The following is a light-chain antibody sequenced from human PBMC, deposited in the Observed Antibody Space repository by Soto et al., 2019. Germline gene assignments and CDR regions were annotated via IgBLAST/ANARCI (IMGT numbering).Light chain of an antibody. CDR3: QQNNNRPPWT. CDR2: DAS. J-gene: IGKJ5*01. CDR1: RSVSNY. Sequence: DIVLTQSPATLYLSPGESATLSCRASRSVSNYLAWYQQKPGQAPRLLIYDASSRPTDIPARFSGSGSGTEFTLTIGSLQSEDFAVYYCQQNNNRPPWTFGQGRRLEI. V-gene: IGKV3-11*01.